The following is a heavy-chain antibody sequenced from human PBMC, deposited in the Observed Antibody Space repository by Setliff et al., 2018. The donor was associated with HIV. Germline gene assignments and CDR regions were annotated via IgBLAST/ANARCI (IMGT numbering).Heavy chain of an antibody. V-gene: IGHV3-23*01. J-gene: IGHJ3*02. Sequence: LRLSCVGSGFTFNGYAMNWVRQAPGKGLEWVSTVGAVGGPTHYAESVKGRFTISKDNSKNALYLQMSSLRDEDTAVYYCAKVFVFGIDAFDIWGQGTMVTVSS. CDR3: AKVFVFGIDAFDI. CDR2: VGAVGGPT. CDR1: GFTFNGYA. D-gene: IGHD3-10*02.